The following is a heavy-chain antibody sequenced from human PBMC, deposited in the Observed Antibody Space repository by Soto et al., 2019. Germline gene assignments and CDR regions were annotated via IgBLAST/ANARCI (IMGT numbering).Heavy chain of an antibody. CDR2: IYHSGSP. D-gene: IGHD3-9*01. Sequence: SETLSLTCTAAGGSISSCYWSWIRQPPGKGLEWMGYIYHSGSPNYNPSLKSRVTISVDPSKSQFSLKLSSVTAADTAVYYRARAGAYYDILTGYSGCYHYGMDVWGQGSTVTVSS. CDR1: GGSISSCY. J-gene: IGHJ6*02. CDR3: ARAGAYYDILTGYSGCYHYGMDV. V-gene: IGHV4-59*01.